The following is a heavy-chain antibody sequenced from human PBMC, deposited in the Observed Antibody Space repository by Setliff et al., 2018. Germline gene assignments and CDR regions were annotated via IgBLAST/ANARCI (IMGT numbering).Heavy chain of an antibody. D-gene: IGHD6-19*01. CDR2: ISYDGTYK. J-gene: IGHJ6*03. Sequence: GGSLRLSCAASGFTFTSYDIHWVRQAPGKGLEWVAVISYDGTYKNFVDSVKARFTISRDNSKDTLYLQMNSLRSEDTAVYYCAKDGGMAAVAGSMDIWGKGTTVTVSS. V-gene: IGHV3-30-3*01. CDR3: AKDGGMAAVAGSMDI. CDR1: GFTFTSYD.